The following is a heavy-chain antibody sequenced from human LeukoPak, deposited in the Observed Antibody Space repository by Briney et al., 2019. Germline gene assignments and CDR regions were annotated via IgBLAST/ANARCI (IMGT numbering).Heavy chain of an antibody. D-gene: IGHD3-3*01. J-gene: IGHJ3*01. CDR2: MSDIGPNT. CDR3: ARRLSLRFDAFAV. Sequence: PGGSLRLSCAASGFIVTDYAMTWIRQSPGKGLEWVSSMSDIGPNTYYADSVKGRFTISRDTSKNTLFLHMNSLRAGDTALYYCARRLSLRFDAFAVWGPGTVVTVSS. V-gene: IGHV3-23*01. CDR1: GFIVTDYA.